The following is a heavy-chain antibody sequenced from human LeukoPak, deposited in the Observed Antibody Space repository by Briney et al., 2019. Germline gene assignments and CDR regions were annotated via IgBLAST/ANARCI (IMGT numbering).Heavy chain of an antibody. Sequence: KPSETLSLICIVSGGSISGGTYYWGWIRQPPGKGLEWIGSIYYSGSTYYNPSLKSRVTISVDTSKNQFSLKLSSVTAADTAVYYCARGQSGDRRYFDYWGQGTLVTVSS. J-gene: IGHJ4*02. CDR1: GGSISGGTYY. D-gene: IGHD1-14*01. CDR3: ARGQSGDRRYFDY. V-gene: IGHV4-39*01. CDR2: IYYSGST.